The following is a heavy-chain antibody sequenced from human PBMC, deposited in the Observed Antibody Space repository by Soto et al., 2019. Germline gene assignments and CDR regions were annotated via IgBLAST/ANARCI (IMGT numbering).Heavy chain of an antibody. V-gene: IGHV4-59*01. CDR1: GGSISSYY. CDR2: IYYRGST. Sequence: SETLSLTCTVSGGSISSYYWSWIRQPPGKGLEWIGYIYYRGSTNYNPSLKSRVTVSVDTSRNQLSLKLSAVTAAETAVYYCARALPIVVVPAAPYFDYWGQGTLVTVSS. D-gene: IGHD2-2*01. CDR3: ARALPIVVVPAAPYFDY. J-gene: IGHJ4*02.